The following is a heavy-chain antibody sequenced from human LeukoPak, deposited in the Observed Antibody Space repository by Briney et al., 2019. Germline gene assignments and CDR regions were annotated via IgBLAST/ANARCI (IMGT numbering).Heavy chain of an antibody. CDR3: SRDLRGADDY. D-gene: IGHD1-26*01. CDR2: IYSGGST. Sequence: GGSLRLSCAASEFSVGSNYMTWVRQAPGKGLEWVSLIYSGGSTYYADSVKGRFTISRDNANNTLYLQMNSLRAEDTAVYYCSRDLRGADDYWGQGTLVTVSS. V-gene: IGHV3-66*01. J-gene: IGHJ4*02. CDR1: EFSVGSNY.